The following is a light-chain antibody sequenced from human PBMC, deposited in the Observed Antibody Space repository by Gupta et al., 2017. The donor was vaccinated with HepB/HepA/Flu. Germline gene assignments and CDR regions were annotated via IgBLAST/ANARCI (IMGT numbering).Light chain of an antibody. Sequence: QSALPQSTSVSGSPGQSITISCTGTSSDFGAYNYVSWYQQHPGKVPKLMIYDVSNRPSGVSNRFSGSKSGNTASLTISGLQAEDEADYYCTSNTRSNTLVFGGGTKVTVL. V-gene: IGLV2-14*03. CDR3: TSNTRSNTLV. CDR1: SSDFGAYNY. CDR2: DVS. J-gene: IGLJ3*02.